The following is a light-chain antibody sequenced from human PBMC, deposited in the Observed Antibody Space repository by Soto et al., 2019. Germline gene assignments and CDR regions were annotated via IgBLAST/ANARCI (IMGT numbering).Light chain of an antibody. J-gene: IGKJ5*01. CDR2: DVS. CDR1: QSVSNS. Sequence: EIVLTQSPATLSLSPGERVTLSCRASQSVSNSLAWYQQKPGQPHRLLIYDVSNRATGIPARFSGSGSGTDFTLTITSLEPEDFAVYFCHQRYNWPRVTFGQGTRLEIK. V-gene: IGKV3-11*01. CDR3: HQRYNWPRVT.